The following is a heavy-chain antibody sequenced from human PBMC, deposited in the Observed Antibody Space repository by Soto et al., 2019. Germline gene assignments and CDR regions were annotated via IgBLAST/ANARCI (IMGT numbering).Heavy chain of an antibody. CDR3: VKEKGQRTPDNWFDP. CDR1: GFTFSAHA. D-gene: IGHD2-2*01. CDR2: IGRGGDT. V-gene: IGHV3-23*01. Sequence: EAQLLQSGGGLAQPGGSLRLSCVASGFTFSAHAMSWVRQAPGKGLEWVSAIGRGGDTYYPDSVKGRFTIARDNSRNTLYLQLDSLRADDTAIYYCVKEKGQRTPDNWFDPWGQGTLVTVSS. J-gene: IGHJ5*02.